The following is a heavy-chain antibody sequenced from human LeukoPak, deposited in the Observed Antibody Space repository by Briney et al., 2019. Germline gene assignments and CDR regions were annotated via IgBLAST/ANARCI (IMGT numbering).Heavy chain of an antibody. Sequence: ASVKVSCKASGYTFTGYYMHWVRQAPGQGLEWMGWINPNSGGTNYAQKFQGRVTITRDTSISTAYMELSRLRSDDTAVYYCARGRDSGWYSWFDPWGQGTLVTVSS. CDR3: ARGRDSGWYSWFDP. V-gene: IGHV1-2*02. D-gene: IGHD6-19*01. CDR2: INPNSGGT. J-gene: IGHJ5*02. CDR1: GYTFTGYY.